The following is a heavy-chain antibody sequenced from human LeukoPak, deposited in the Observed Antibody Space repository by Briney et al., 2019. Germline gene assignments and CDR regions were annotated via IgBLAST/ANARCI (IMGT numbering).Heavy chain of an antibody. Sequence: KPSETLSLTCTVSGGSISSYYWSWIRQPPGKGLEWIGYIYYSGSTNYNPSLKSRVTISVDTSKNQFSLKLSSVTAADTAVYYCAGEGGYSYGLFYYGMDVWGQGTTVTVSS. CDR2: IYYSGST. CDR3: AGEGGYSYGLFYYGMDV. J-gene: IGHJ6*02. CDR1: GGSISSYY. V-gene: IGHV4-59*01. D-gene: IGHD5-18*01.